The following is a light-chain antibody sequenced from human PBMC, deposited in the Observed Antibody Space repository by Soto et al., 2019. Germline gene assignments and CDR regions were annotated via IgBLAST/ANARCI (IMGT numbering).Light chain of an antibody. Sequence: QAVVTQPPSVSGAPGQRVTISCTGSSSNIGATYDVQWYQQLPGTAPKLLIYGNSNRPSGVPDRFSGSKSGNTASLTISGLQAEDEADYYCSSLTTSSTYVFGSGTKLTVL. J-gene: IGLJ1*01. V-gene: IGLV1-40*01. CDR3: SSLTTSSTYV. CDR2: GNS. CDR1: SSNIGATYD.